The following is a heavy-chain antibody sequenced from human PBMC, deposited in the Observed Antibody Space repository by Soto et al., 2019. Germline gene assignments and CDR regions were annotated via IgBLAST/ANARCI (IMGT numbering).Heavy chain of an antibody. D-gene: IGHD1-7*01. CDR3: AIESVGTTFDA. V-gene: IGHV4-39*02. CDR1: GGSISSSSYY. J-gene: IGHJ4*02. CDR2: IYYSGRT. Sequence: QLQLQESGPGLVKPSETLSLTCTVSGGSISSSSYYWGWIRQPPGKGLEWIGNIYYSGRTYYNPSFQLRVTMSVDMAKNLFALTLCSATAEAADVYYGAIESVGTTFDACGKGTLFTAST.